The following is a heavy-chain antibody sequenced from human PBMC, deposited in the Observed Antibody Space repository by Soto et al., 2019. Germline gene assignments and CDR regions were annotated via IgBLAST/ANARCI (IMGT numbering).Heavy chain of an antibody. CDR3: ARRSPGVLRFLEWLSGNYGMDV. CDR2: SIPIFGTA. J-gene: IGHJ6*02. D-gene: IGHD3-3*01. Sequence: ASVKVSCKASGGTFSSYAISWVRQAPGQGLEWMGGSIPIFGTANYAQKFQGRVTITADESTSTAYMELSSLRSEDTAVYYCARRSPGVLRFLEWLSGNYGMDVWGQGTTVTVSS. CDR1: GGTFSSYA. V-gene: IGHV1-69*13.